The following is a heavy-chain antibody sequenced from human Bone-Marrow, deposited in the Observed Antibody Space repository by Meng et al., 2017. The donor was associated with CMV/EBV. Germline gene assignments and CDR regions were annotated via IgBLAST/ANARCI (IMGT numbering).Heavy chain of an antibody. Sequence: GESLKISCSASGFTFSSYSMNWVRQAPGKGLEGVSSISSSSSYIYYADSVKGRFTISRANSKNTPYLQMNSLRAEDTAVYYCAKDTIAEYYYDSSGYYLGWAFDIWGQGTMVTVSS. D-gene: IGHD3-22*01. V-gene: IGHV3-21*04. CDR3: AKDTIAEYYYDSSGYYLGWAFDI. CDR1: GFTFSSYS. CDR2: ISSSSSYI. J-gene: IGHJ3*02.